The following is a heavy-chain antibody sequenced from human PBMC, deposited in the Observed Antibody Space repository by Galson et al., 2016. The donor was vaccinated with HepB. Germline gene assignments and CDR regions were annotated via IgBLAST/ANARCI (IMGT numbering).Heavy chain of an antibody. CDR3: ARVGVIPYYYYSMDV. CDR2: INSDGSST. V-gene: IGHV3-74*01. D-gene: IGHD3-10*01. CDR1: GFTFTSYW. Sequence: SLRLSCAASGFTFTSYWIHWVRQVPGEGLVWVSRINSDGSSTHYAGSVKGRFTISRDNAKNTVYLQMNSLRVEDTAVYYCARVGVIPYYYYSMDVWGQGTMVIVSS. J-gene: IGHJ6*01.